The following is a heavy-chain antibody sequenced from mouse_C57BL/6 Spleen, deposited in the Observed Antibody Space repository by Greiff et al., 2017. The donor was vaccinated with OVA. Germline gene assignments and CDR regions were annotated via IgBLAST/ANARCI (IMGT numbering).Heavy chain of an antibody. Sequence: EVQLQESGGDLVKPGGSLKLSCAASGFTFSSYGMSWVRQTPDQRLEWVATISSGGSYTYYPDSVKGRFTISRDNAKNTLYLQMSRLKSEDTAMYSCARPPITTVVAPFDYWGQGTTLTVSS. CDR3: ARPPITTVVAPFDY. J-gene: IGHJ2*01. CDR1: GFTFSSYG. D-gene: IGHD1-1*01. V-gene: IGHV5-6*01. CDR2: ISSGGSYT.